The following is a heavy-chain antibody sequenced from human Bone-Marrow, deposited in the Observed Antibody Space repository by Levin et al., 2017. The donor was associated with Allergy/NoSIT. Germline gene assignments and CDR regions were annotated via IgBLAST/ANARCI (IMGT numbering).Heavy chain of an antibody. V-gene: IGHV4-39*02. CDR1: GGSISSSSSY. D-gene: IGHD2/OR15-2a*01. CDR2: ISSSGKV. J-gene: IGHJ4*02. CDR3: ARLPTSTSRFDF. Sequence: PSETLSLICTVSGGSISSSSSYWGWIRQTPGKGLEWIGTISSSGKVNYSPSLKSRLTISVDTSENHFSLELSSVTAADTAVYYCARLPTSTSRFDFWGQGFLVTVSS.